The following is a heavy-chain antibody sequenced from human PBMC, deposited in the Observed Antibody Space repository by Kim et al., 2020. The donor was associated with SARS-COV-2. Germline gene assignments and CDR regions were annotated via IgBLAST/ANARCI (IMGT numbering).Heavy chain of an antibody. D-gene: IGHD6-19*01. J-gene: IGHJ3*02. CDR1: GYSFTSYW. CDR2: IYPGDSGT. V-gene: IGHV5-51*01. Sequence: GESLKISCKGSGYSFTSYWIGWVRQMPGKGLEWMGIIYPGDSGTRYSPSFQGQVTISAAKSISTAYLQWSSLKASDTAMYYCAREQWLYAFDIWGQGTMVTVSS. CDR3: AREQWLYAFDI.